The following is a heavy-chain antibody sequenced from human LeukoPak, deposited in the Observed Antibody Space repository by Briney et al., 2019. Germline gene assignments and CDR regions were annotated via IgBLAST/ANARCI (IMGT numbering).Heavy chain of an antibody. V-gene: IGHV3-66*01. D-gene: IGHD6-19*01. CDR1: GFTVSSNY. CDR2: IYSGGST. Sequence: GGSLRLSCAASGFTVSSNYMSWVRQAPGKGLEWVSVIYSGGSTYYADSVKGRFTISRDNSKNTLYLQMNSLRAEDTAVYYCARGGSSGWHHYFDYWGQGTLVTVSS. J-gene: IGHJ4*02. CDR3: ARGGSSGWHHYFDY.